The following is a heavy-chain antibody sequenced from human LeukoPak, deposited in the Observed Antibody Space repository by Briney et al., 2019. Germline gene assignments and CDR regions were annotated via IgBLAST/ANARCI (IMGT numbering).Heavy chain of an antibody. J-gene: IGHJ3*02. D-gene: IGHD2-15*01. CDR1: GGSINNYY. CDR2: IYTRGST. CDR3: ARGRYCSADICSGGDAFDI. V-gene: IGHV4-4*07. Sequence: TSSETLSLTCTVSGGSINNYYWSWIRQPAGKGLEWIGRIYTRGSTNYNPSLKSRVTMSVDTSKSQFSLKLSSVTAADTAVYYCARGRYCSADICSGGDAFDIWGQGTMVSVSS.